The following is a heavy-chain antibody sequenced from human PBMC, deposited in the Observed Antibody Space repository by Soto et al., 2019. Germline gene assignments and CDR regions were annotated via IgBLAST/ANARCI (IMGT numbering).Heavy chain of an antibody. V-gene: IGHV1-8*01. Sequence: ASVKVSCKASGYTFTSYDINWVRQATGQGLEWMGWMNPNSGNTGYAQKFQGRVTMTRDTSTSTVYMDLSSLRSEDTAMYYCTRDGTATAGYYFDYWG. D-gene: IGHD6-13*01. CDR1: GYTFTSYD. CDR3: TRDGTATAGYYFDY. CDR2: MNPNSGNT. J-gene: IGHJ4*01.